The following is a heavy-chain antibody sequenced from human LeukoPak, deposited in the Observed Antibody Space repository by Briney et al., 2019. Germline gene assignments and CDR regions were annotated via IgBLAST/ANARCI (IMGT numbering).Heavy chain of an antibody. Sequence: PGGSLRLSCAASGFTFSSYAMSWVRQAPGKGLEWVSAISGSGGNTYYADSVKGRFTISRDNSKNTLYLQMNSLRAEDTAVYYCANDGAYDSSGYFMSFNYWGQGTLVTVSS. CDR2: ISGSGGNT. V-gene: IGHV3-23*01. CDR3: ANDGAYDSSGYFMSFNY. J-gene: IGHJ4*02. D-gene: IGHD3-22*01. CDR1: GFTFSSYA.